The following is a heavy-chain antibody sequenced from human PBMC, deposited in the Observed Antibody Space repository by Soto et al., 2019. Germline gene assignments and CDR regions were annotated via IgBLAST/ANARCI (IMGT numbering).Heavy chain of an antibody. CDR2: ISYSGTT. CDR3: ARSSTHRYSGFAYFDN. J-gene: IGHJ4*02. V-gene: IGHV4-59*08. D-gene: IGHD5-12*01. Sequence: WTWIRQPPGTGLEWIGYISYSGTTNYNPSLKSRVTISIDTSNTQFSLRLTSVTVADTAVYYCARSSTHRYSGFAYFDNWGQGALVTVSS.